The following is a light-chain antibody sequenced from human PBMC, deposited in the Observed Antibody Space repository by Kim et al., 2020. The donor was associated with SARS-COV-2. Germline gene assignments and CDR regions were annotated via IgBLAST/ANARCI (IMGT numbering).Light chain of an antibody. CDR1: SGSIASNC. J-gene: IGLJ3*02. V-gene: IGLV6-57*02. CDR3: QSYDSSNEGV. CDR2: DYN. Sequence: NFMLTQPHSVSESPGKTVTITCTGSSGSIASNCVQRYQQRPGSAPTTVIYDYNQRPSGVPDRFSRSIGSSSNAASLTISGLKTEDEADYYCQSYDSSNEGVFGGGTQLTVL.